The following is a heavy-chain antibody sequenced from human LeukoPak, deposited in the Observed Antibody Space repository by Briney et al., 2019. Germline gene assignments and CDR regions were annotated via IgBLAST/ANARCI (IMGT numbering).Heavy chain of an antibody. D-gene: IGHD3-22*01. CDR1: GYTFNNYG. CDR2: ISAYNGYT. CDR3: ARDRGRYDRSGYYPPLFDY. V-gene: IGHV1-18*01. J-gene: IGHJ4*02. Sequence: GASVTVSFKASGYTFNNYGIIWVRQAPGQGLEWMGWISAYNGYTHYAQKFQGRVTMTTDTSTTTAYMELRSLRSDDTAVYYCARDRGRYDRSGYYPPLFDYWGQGTLVTVSS.